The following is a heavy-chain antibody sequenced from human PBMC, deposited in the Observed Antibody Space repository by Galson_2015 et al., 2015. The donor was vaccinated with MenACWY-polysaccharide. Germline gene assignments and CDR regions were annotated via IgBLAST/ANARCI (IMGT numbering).Heavy chain of an antibody. CDR3: ARDPHCGAGCSIDDAFDV. D-gene: IGHD2-21*02. CDR2: INTDGSST. J-gene: IGHJ3*01. CDR1: GFTFSSYW. Sequence: SLRLSCAASGFTFSSYWMHWVRQAPGEGLVWVSRINTDGSSTSYADSVKGRFTVSRDNAKNTVYPQMNSLRAEDTAVYYCARDPHCGAGCSIDDAFDVWGQGTKVTVSS. V-gene: IGHV3-74*01.